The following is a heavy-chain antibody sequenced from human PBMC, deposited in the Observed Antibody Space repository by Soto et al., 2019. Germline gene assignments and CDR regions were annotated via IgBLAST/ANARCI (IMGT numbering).Heavy chain of an antibody. V-gene: IGHV3-74*01. D-gene: IGHD4-4*01. CDR1: GFTFSNYW. CDR2: INSDGSTT. J-gene: IGHJ4*02. Sequence: GGSLRLSCAASGFTFSNYWMHWVRQAPGKGLVWVSGINSDGSTTSHADSVKGRFTISRDNAKNTLYLQMNSLRAEDTAVYYCARGPHYSNLDYWGQGT. CDR3: ARGPHYSNLDY.